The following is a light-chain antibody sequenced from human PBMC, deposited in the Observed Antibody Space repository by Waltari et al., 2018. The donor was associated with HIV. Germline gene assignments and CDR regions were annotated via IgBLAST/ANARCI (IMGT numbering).Light chain of an antibody. CDR2: EVS. Sequence: QSALTQPASVSGSPGQSITISCTGTSSDIGAHNYVYWYQQHPGKAPKPMIYEVSNRTAGISNRFSGSKSGNAASLTISGLQPEDEADYYCGSYTTSSTPYDYGTGTKVTVL. CDR1: SSDIGAHNY. V-gene: IGLV2-14*01. J-gene: IGLJ1*01. CDR3: GSYTTSSTPYD.